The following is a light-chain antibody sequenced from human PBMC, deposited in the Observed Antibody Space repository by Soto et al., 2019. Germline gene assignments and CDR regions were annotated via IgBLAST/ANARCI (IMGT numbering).Light chain of an antibody. J-gene: IGKJ1*01. CDR3: QHYNSYSEA. V-gene: IGKV1-5*03. CDR2: KAS. Sequence: DIHITHSPSTLSLSLADRVTITCRASQTISSWLAWYQQKPGKAPKLLIYKASTLKSGVPSRFSGSGSGTEFTLTISSLQPDDFATYYCQHYNSYSEAFGQGTKVDIK. CDR1: QTISSW.